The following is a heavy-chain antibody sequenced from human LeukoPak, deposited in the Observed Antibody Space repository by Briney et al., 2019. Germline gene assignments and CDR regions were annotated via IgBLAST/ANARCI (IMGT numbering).Heavy chain of an antibody. CDR3: ARGRRMKGSGRAERYYYYYYMDV. J-gene: IGHJ6*03. Sequence: ASVKVSCKASGYTFTSYDINWVRQATGQGLEWMGWMNPNSGNTGYAQKFQGRVTITRNTSISTAYMELSRLRSEDTAVYYCARGRRMKGSGRAERYYYYYYMDVWGKGTTVTVSS. CDR1: GYTFTSYD. V-gene: IGHV1-8*03. D-gene: IGHD3-10*01. CDR2: MNPNSGNT.